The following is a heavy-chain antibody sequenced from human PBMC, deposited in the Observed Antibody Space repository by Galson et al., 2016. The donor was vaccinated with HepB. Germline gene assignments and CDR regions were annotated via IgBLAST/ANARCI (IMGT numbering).Heavy chain of an antibody. V-gene: IGHV1-3*01. CDR2: INRGNT. D-gene: IGHD1-26*01. CDR3: ATAIAGVTTSFDY. J-gene: IGHJ4*02. CDR1: GYSFTNYA. Sequence: SVKVSCKASGYSFTNYAMHWVRQAPGQRLEWMGWINRGNTKYSQKFQGRVTITRDTSASTAYMELSSLRSEDTAVYYCATAIAGVTTSFDYWGQGTLVTVSS.